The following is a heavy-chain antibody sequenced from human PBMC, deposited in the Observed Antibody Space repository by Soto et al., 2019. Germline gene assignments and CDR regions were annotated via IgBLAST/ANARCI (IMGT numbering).Heavy chain of an antibody. D-gene: IGHD4-17*01. CDR1: GYTFSKYG. CDR2: ISVYNGET. J-gene: IGHJ4*02. V-gene: IGHV1-18*01. Sequence: EASVKVSCKASGYTFSKYGVSWVRQAPGQGLEWMGWISVYNGETKYTQKFQGRVTMTTDTSTSTAYMELRNLRSDDTAMYFCARDQQIVISGVTTRFDYWGQGTLVTVSS. CDR3: ARDQQIVISGVTTRFDY.